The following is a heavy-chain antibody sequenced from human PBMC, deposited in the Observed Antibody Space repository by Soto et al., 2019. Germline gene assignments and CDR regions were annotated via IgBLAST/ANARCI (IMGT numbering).Heavy chain of an antibody. J-gene: IGHJ4*02. CDR3: ARGAIGLISY. Sequence: SETLSLTCTVSGGSISSGGYYWSWIRQHPGKGLEWIGYIYYSGSTYYNPSLKSRVTISVDTSKNQFSLKLSSVTAADTAVYYCARGAIGLISYWGQGTLVTVSS. CDR2: IYYSGST. D-gene: IGHD2-2*01. CDR1: GGSISSGGYY. V-gene: IGHV4-31*03.